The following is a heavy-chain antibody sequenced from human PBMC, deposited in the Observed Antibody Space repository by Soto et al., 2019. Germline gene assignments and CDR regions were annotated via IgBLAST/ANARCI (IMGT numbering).Heavy chain of an antibody. J-gene: IGHJ1*01. CDR3: ARAAPSGSYGDAEYFQH. CDR2: IIPIFGTA. Sequence: QVQLVQSGAEVKKPGSSVKVSCKASGGTFSSYAISWVRQAPGQGLEWIGGIIPIFGTANYAQKFQGRVTITADESTSTAYMELSSLRSEDTAVYYCARAAPSGSYGDAEYFQHWGQGTLVTVSS. D-gene: IGHD1-26*01. V-gene: IGHV1-69*12. CDR1: GGTFSSYA.